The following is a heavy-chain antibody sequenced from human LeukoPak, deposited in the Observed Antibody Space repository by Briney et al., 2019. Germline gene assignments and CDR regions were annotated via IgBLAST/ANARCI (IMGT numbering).Heavy chain of an antibody. D-gene: IGHD1-14*01. CDR3: AKGVNPGYNPGWSNFDY. CDR1: GFTFTTYG. Sequence: GGSLRLSRAASGFTFTTYGMSWVRQAPGKGLEWVSSISGSDDSLYYIDSVKGRFTISRDNAKNTVHLQMNTLRAEDTAIYYCAKGVNPGYNPGWSNFDYWGQGTLVTVSS. CDR2: ISGSDDSL. V-gene: IGHV3-23*01. J-gene: IGHJ4*02.